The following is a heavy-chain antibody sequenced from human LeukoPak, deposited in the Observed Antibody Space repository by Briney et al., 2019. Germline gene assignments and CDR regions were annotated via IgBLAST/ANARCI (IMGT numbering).Heavy chain of an antibody. CDR3: ARHGHHGDHDY. D-gene: IGHD2-21*02. V-gene: IGHV4-39*01. Sequence: SETLSLTCTVSSGSISSSSYYWGWIRQPPGKGLEWIGSIYYSGSTYYNPSLKSRVTISVDTSKNQFSLKLTSVTAADTAVYYCARHGHHGDHDYWGQGTMVTVSS. CDR1: SGSISSSSYY. J-gene: IGHJ4*02. CDR2: IYYSGST.